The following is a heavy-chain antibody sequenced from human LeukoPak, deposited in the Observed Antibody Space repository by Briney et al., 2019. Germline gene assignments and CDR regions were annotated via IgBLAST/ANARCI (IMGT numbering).Heavy chain of an antibody. CDR2: IYYSGST. CDR3: ARSDDSRGFDY. Sequence: SETLSLTSTVSGGSISSHYWSWIRQPPGKGLEWIGYIYYSGSTNYNPSLKSRVTISVDTSKNQFSLKLSSVTAADTAVYYCARSDDSRGFDYWGQGTLVTVSS. CDR1: GGSISSHY. J-gene: IGHJ4*02. D-gene: IGHD3-22*01. V-gene: IGHV4-59*11.